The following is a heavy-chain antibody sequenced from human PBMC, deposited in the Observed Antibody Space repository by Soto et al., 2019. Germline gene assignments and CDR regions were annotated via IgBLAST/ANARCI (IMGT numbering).Heavy chain of an antibody. CDR3: ARVLPPFET. J-gene: IGHJ5*02. Sequence: QVQLVQSGAEVKKPGASVKVSCKASGYTFTSYGVSWVRQAPGQGIEWMVWINAYNGNTNYAQKLQGRVTMTTDTSTSTASMELRSRGFVDTAVYYCARVLPPFETWSQGTLVTVSS. V-gene: IGHV1-18*01. CDR1: GYTFTSYG. CDR2: INAYNGNT.